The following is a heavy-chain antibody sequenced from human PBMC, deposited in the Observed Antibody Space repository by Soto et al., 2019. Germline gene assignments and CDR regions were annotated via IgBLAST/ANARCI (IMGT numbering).Heavy chain of an antibody. J-gene: IGHJ3*02. CDR3: ARALDSSGWYGDDGFDI. D-gene: IGHD6-19*01. V-gene: IGHV4-4*07. CDR2: MSSSGVT. CDR1: GGSISNKY. Sequence: PSETLSLTCTVSGGSISNKYWSWIRQPAGKGLEWIGRMSSSGVTNYSPSFKSRVTMSVDMSKNQFSLKLSSVTATDAAVYYCARALDSSGWYGDDGFDIWGQGTMVTVSS.